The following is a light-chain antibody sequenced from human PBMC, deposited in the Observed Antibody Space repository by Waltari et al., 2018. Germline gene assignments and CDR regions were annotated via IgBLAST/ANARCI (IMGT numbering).Light chain of an antibody. J-gene: IGLJ1*01. CDR2: RND. V-gene: IGLV1-47*01. Sequence: QSVLSQPPSASGTPGQSVTISCSASLSNIGANFVYLYQQVPGTAPKILIYRNDQRPSGVPDRFSASKSGTSASLAISGLRSEDEADYFCAAWDDSLSGHFVFGTGTKVIV. CDR1: LSNIGANF. CDR3: AAWDDSLSGHFV.